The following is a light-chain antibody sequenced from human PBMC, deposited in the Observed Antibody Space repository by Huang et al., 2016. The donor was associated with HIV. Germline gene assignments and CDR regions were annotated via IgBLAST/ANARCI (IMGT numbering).Light chain of an antibody. J-gene: IGKJ3*01. Sequence: DIQMTQSPSSLSASVGDRVTITCQESQDISNYLNWYQQKPGKAPKLLIYDASNWEKGVSSSFSGSGSGTDFTFTISSLQPEDIATYYCQQYDNLPRFTFGPGTKVDIK. CDR3: QQYDNLPRFT. CDR2: DAS. V-gene: IGKV1-33*01. CDR1: QDISNY.